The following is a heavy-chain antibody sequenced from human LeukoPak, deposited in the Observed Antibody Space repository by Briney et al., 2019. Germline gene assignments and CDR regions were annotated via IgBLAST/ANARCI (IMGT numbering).Heavy chain of an antibody. CDR2: INPNSGGT. J-gene: IGHJ4*02. CDR3: AREALSLDTAMVLYFDY. Sequence: ASVKVSCKASGYTFTGYYMHWVRQAPGQGLEWMGWINPNSGGTNYAQKFQGRVTMTRDTSISTAYMELSRLRSDDTAVYYCAREALSLDTAMVLYFDYWGQGTVVTVSS. D-gene: IGHD5-18*01. CDR1: GYTFTGYY. V-gene: IGHV1-2*02.